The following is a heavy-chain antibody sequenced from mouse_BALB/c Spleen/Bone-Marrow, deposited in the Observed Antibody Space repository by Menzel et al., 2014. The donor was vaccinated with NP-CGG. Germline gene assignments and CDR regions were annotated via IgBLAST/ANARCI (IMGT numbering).Heavy chain of an antibody. CDR1: GFSLTSYG. D-gene: IGHD2-4*01. Sequence: VKLMESGPGLVSPSQSLSITCTVSGFSLTSYGVHWVRPPPGKGLEWLGVIWAGGSTNYNSALMSRLSISKDNSKSQVFLKMNSLQTDDTAMYYCARDLYYDYDEGFAYWGQGTLVTVSA. CDR3: ARDLYYDYDEGFAY. J-gene: IGHJ3*01. CDR2: IWAGGST. V-gene: IGHV2-9*02.